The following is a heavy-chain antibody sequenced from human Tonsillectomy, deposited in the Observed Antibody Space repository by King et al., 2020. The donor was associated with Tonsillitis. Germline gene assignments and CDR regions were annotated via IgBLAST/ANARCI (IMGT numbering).Heavy chain of an antibody. Sequence: VQLQESGPGLVKPSQTLSLTCTVSGDSIDTGIHYLGWIRQPAGKGLDFIGRLFSSGTTHYNPSLKSRVTMSVDTSKNQFSLKLTSVTAADTAVYYCARVMSWYENWFDPWGQGTLVTVSS. D-gene: IGHD6-13*01. J-gene: IGHJ5*02. CDR3: ARVMSWYENWFDP. V-gene: IGHV4-61*02. CDR2: LFSSGTT. CDR1: GDSIDTGIHY.